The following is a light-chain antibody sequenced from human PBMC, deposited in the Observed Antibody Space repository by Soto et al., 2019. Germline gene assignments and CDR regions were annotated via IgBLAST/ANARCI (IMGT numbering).Light chain of an antibody. CDR3: QQYHSSPWT. CDR2: KAS. Sequence: DIQMTQSPSTLSASVGDRVTITCRASQSINNWLAWYQQKPGKAPKLLIYKASSLESGVPSRFSGSGSGTKFSLTISSLQPDDFATYHCQQYHSSPWTFGQGTKVDIK. J-gene: IGKJ1*01. V-gene: IGKV1-5*03. CDR1: QSINNW.